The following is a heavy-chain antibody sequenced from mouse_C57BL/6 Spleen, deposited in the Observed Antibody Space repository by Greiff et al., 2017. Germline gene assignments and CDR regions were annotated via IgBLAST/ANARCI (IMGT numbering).Heavy chain of an antibody. Sequence: EVMLVESGGDLVKPGGSLKLSCAASGFTFSSYGMSWVRQTPDKRLEWVATISSGGSYTYYPASVKGRFTISRDNAKNTLYLQMSSLKSEDTAMXYCARHSGSSPHWYFDVWGTGTTVTVSS. D-gene: IGHD1-1*01. CDR3: ARHSGSSPHWYFDV. V-gene: IGHV5-6*02. CDR2: ISSGGSYT. J-gene: IGHJ1*03. CDR1: GFTFSSYG.